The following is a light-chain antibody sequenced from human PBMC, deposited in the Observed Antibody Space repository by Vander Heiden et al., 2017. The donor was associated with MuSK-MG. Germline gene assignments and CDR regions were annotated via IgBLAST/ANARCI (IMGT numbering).Light chain of an antibody. J-gene: IGLJ2*01. CDR3: AEWDDSLNAGL. Sequence: QSVLTQPPSASGTPGQRVTISCSGSSSNIGSNTVNWYQQLPGTAPKVLIDSNNQRPSGVPDRFSGYKSGTSASLEISGLQSDDEAEYVCAEWDDSLNAGLFGGGTKLTVL. CDR1: SSNIGSNT. V-gene: IGLV1-44*01. CDR2: SNN.